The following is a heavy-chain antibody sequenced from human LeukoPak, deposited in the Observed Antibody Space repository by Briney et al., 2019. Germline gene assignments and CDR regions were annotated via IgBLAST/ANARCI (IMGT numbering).Heavy chain of an antibody. CDR2: INPVGGST. CDR3: ARDPSGSWQWFDS. J-gene: IGHJ5*01. D-gene: IGHD1-26*01. CDR1: GYTFTSYY. V-gene: IGHV1-46*01. Sequence: GASVKVFCKASGYTFTSYYMHWVRQAPGQGLEWMGVINPVGGSTTYAQKFQGRVTMTRDTSTTTVYMELTGLRSEDTAVYYCARDPSGSWQWFDSWGQGALVTVSS.